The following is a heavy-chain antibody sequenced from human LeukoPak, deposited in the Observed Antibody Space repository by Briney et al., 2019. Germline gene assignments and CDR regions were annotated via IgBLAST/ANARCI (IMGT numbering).Heavy chain of an antibody. D-gene: IGHD3-10*01. V-gene: IGHV3-7*01. J-gene: IGHJ4*02. CDR3: AGYGSGSYYPFDY. CDR1: RFTFSSYW. CDR2: IKQDGSEK. Sequence: GGSLRLSCAASRFTFSSYWMSWVRQAPGKGLEWVANIKQDGSEKYYVDSVKGRFTISRDNAKNSLYLQMNSLRAEDTAVYYCAGYGSGSYYPFDYWGQGTLVTVSS.